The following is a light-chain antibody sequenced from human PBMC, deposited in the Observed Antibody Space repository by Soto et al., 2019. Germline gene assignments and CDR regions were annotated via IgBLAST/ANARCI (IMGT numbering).Light chain of an antibody. CDR2: LGS. CDR3: MQALQTPQVT. V-gene: IGKV2-28*01. CDR1: QSLLHSNGYNY. Sequence: DIVMTQSLLSLPVTPGEPASISCRSSQSLLHSNGYNYLDWYLQKPGQSPQLLIYLGSNRASGVPDRFSGSGSGIDFTLKISRVEAEDVGVYYCMQALQTPQVTFGGGTKVEIK. J-gene: IGKJ4*01.